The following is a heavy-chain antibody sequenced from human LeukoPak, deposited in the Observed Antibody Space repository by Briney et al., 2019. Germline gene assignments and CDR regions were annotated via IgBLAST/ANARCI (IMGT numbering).Heavy chain of an antibody. J-gene: IGHJ5*02. CDR3: VRDGRSFSGWFDP. Sequence: SETLSLTCAVYGGSFSGYYWSWIRQPPGKGLEWIGEINHSGSTNYNPSLKSRVTVSVDTSKNQFSLKLSSVTPEDTAVYYCVRDGRSFSGWFDPWGXGXLVTVSS. V-gene: IGHV4-34*01. D-gene: IGHD1-26*01. CDR2: INHSGST. CDR1: GGSFSGYY.